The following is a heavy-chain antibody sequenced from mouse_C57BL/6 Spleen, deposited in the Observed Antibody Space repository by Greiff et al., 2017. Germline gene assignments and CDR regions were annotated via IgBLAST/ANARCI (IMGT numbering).Heavy chain of an antibody. CDR2: IYPGDGDT. V-gene: IGHV1-80*01. CDR1: GYAFSSYW. D-gene: IGHD1-1*01. CDR3: ARHGSSSFYAMDY. J-gene: IGHJ4*01. Sequence: VQRVESGAELVKPGASVKISCKASGYAFSSYWMNWVKQRPGKGLEWIGQIYPGDGDTNYNGKFKGKATLTADKSSSTAYMQLSSLTSEDSAVYCCARHGSSSFYAMDYWGQGTSVTVSS.